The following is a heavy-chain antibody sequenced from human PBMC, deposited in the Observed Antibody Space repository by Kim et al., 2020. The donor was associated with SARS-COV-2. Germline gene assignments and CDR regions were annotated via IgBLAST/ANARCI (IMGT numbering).Heavy chain of an antibody. CDR3: ARADYMGLSGSYFRYYYYGMDV. CDR1: GGSISSYY. CDR2: IYYSGST. D-gene: IGHD1-26*01. J-gene: IGHJ6*02. V-gene: IGHV4-59*01. Sequence: SETLSLTCTVSGGSISSYYWSWIRQPPGKGLEWIGYIYYSGSTNYNPSLKSRVTISVDTSKNQFSLKLSSVTAADTAVYYCARADYMGLSGSYFRYYYYGMDVWGQGTTVTVSS.